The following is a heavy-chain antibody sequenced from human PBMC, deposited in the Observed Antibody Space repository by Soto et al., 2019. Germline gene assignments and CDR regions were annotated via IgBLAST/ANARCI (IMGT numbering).Heavy chain of an antibody. CDR2: LYDIESSSYNPYSESI. CDR3: VRNVAGATVPYYFDF. Sequence: SETLSLTCTVSGDSISRSTYYWGWIRQPPGKGLEWIGSLYDIESSSYNPYSESIYYNPSLKRRVTISADTSMNQFSLKLNSVTAADTAVYYCVRNVAGATVPYYFDFWGQGIVVTVSS. J-gene: IGHJ4*02. CDR1: GDSISRSTYY. D-gene: IGHD1-26*01. V-gene: IGHV4-39*01.